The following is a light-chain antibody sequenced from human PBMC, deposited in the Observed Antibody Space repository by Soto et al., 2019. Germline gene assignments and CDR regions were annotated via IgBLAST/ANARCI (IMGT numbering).Light chain of an antibody. CDR1: QSTFSTY. Sequence: EIVLTQSPGTLSLSPGERATLSCRASQSTFSTYLAWFQKKPGQSPRLLVYGASSRATGIPDRFSGSGSGTEFTLTISGLEPEDFAVYYCQQYGNSPWTLVQGTRVEMK. CDR3: QQYGNSPWT. CDR2: GAS. J-gene: IGKJ1*01. V-gene: IGKV3-20*01.